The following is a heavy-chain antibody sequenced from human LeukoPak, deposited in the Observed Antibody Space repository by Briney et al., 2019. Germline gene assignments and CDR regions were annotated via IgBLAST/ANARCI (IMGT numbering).Heavy chain of an antibody. CDR1: GYSISSGYY. D-gene: IGHD3-16*01. J-gene: IGHJ4*02. CDR3: ASLGITALDY. CDR2: IYHSGST. Sequence: SETLSLTCAVSGYSISSGYYWGWIRQPPGKGLEWIGSIYHSGSTYYNPSLKSRVTISVDTSKNQFSLKLSSVTAADTAVYYCASLGITALDYWGQGTLVTVSS. V-gene: IGHV4-38-2*01.